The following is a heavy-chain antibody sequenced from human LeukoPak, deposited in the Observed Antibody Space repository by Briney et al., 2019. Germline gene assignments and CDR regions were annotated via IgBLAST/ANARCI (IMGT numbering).Heavy chain of an antibody. Sequence: ASVKVSCRASGYTFTSYAMHWVRQAPGQRLEWMGWINAGNGNTKYSQKFQGRVTITRDTSASTAYMELSSLRSEDTAVYYCARDYVWGSYHRNWFDPWGQGTLVTVSS. CDR2: INAGNGNT. D-gene: IGHD3-16*02. CDR3: ARDYVWGSYHRNWFDP. J-gene: IGHJ5*02. CDR1: GYTFTSYA. V-gene: IGHV1-3*01.